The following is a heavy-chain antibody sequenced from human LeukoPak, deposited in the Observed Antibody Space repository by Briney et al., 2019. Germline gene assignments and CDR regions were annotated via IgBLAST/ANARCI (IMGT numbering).Heavy chain of an antibody. D-gene: IGHD1-26*01. J-gene: IGHJ4*02. CDR2: ISYDGSNK. CDR3: AKEEYSGSSPAGY. CDR1: GFTFSSYA. Sequence: GSLRLSCAASGFTFSSYAMSWVRQAPGKGLEWVAVISYDGSNKYYADSVKGRFTISRDNSKNTLYLQMNSLRAEDTAVYYCAKEEYSGSSPAGYWGQGTLVTVSS. V-gene: IGHV3-30*18.